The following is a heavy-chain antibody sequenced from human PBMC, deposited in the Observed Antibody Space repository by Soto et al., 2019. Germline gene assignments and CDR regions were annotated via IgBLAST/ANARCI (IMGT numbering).Heavy chain of an antibody. V-gene: IGHV3-23*01. D-gene: IGHD6-6*01. CDR2: LSGSGGST. Sequence: GGSLRLSCTASGFIFSSFAMSWVRQAPGKGLEWVSGLSGSGGSTYYADSVEGRFTISRDNSKDTLSLQMSGLRADDSAVYYCAKEGSSVYFYYAMDVWGHGTTVTVSS. J-gene: IGHJ6*02. CDR1: GFIFSSFA. CDR3: AKEGSSVYFYYAMDV.